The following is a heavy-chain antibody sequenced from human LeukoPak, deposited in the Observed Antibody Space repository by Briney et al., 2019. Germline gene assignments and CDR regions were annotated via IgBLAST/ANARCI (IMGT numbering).Heavy chain of an antibody. CDR2: IYYSGST. J-gene: IGHJ4*02. D-gene: IGHD5-12*01. Sequence: SETLSLTCTVSGGSISSSSYYWGWIRQPPGKGLEWIGSIYYSGSTYYNPSLKSRVTISVDTSKNQFSLKLSSVTAADTAVYYCASGEVATGYWGQGTLVTVSS. CDR3: ASGEVATGY. V-gene: IGHV4-39*01. CDR1: GGSISSSSYY.